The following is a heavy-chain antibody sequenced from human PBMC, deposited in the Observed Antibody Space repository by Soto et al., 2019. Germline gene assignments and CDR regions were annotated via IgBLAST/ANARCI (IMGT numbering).Heavy chain of an antibody. CDR1: GFTFSDSA. Sequence: EVQLVESGGGLVQPGGSLKLSCAASGFTFSDSAVHWVRQASGIGLEWVGRIRSKASNYATAYTASVKGRFTISRDDSKNTAYLQMNSLKTEYTAVYYCTSLCSGGSCYSGVFDYGGQGTLVTVSS. J-gene: IGHJ4*02. D-gene: IGHD2-15*01. V-gene: IGHV3-73*01. CDR3: TSLCSGGSCYSGVFDY. CDR2: IRSKASNYAT.